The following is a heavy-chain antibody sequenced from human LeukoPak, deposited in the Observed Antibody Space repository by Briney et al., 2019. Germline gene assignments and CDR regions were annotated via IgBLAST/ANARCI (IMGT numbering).Heavy chain of an antibody. D-gene: IGHD3-16*01. CDR1: GFTFTKFY. CDR3: AREQRGGLGGNLGGLFAMYYTYYYMDV. J-gene: IGHJ6*03. CDR2: INPSDGAT. V-gene: IGHV1-46*01. Sequence: GASVKVSCKASGFTFTKFYIHWVRQAPGQGLEWMGMINPSDGATTYSQRFQGRVTMTRDMSTTTVYMDLRSLRSEDTAMYFCAREQRGGLGGNLGGLFAMYYTYYYMDVWGRGTTVTVSS.